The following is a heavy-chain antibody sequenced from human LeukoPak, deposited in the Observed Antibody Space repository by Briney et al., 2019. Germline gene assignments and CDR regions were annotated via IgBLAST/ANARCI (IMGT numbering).Heavy chain of an antibody. D-gene: IGHD3-10*01. J-gene: IGHJ6*03. V-gene: IGHV4-39*01. CDR1: GASVSNSDRY. CDR3: ARHQEGMVRGVLYYLDV. CDR2: IYYSGIT. Sequence: SETLSLTCTVSGASVSNSDRYWGWIRQPPGKGLEWIGSIYYSGITYHNPSLKSRVTISVDTSNNQFSLKMSSVTAADTAVYFCARHQEGMVRGVLYYLDVWGKGTTVIISS.